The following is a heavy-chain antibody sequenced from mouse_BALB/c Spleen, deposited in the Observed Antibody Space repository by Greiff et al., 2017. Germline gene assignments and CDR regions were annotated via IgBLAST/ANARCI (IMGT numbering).Heavy chain of an antibody. D-gene: IGHD2-4*01. CDR1: GYNFTSYW. V-gene: IGHV1-55*01. Sequence: QVQLQQPGAELVKPGTSVKLSCKASGYNFTSYWINWVKLRPGQGLEWIGDIYPGSGSTNYNEKFKSKATLTVDTSSSTAYMQLSSLASEDSALYYCARNGITIAMDYWGQGTSVTVSS. J-gene: IGHJ4*01. CDR2: IYPGSGST. CDR3: ARNGITIAMDY.